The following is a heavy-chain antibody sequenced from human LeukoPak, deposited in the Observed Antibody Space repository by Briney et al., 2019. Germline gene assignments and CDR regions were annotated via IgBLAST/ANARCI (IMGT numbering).Heavy chain of an antibody. CDR3: ARVPSYYYYMDV. V-gene: IGHV4-30-4*08. J-gene: IGHJ6*03. Sequence: PSETLSLTCTVSGGSISSGDYYWSWIRQPPGKGLEWIGYIYYSGSTYYNPSLKSRVTISVDTSKNQFSLKLSPVTAADTAVYYCARVPSYYYYMDVWGKGTTVTVSS. CDR2: IYYSGST. CDR1: GGSISSGDYY.